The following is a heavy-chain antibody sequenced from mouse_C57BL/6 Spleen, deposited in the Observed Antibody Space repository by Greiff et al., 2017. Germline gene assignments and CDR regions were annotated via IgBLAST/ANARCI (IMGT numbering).Heavy chain of an antibody. D-gene: IGHD1-2*01. V-gene: IGHV1-42*01. CDR3: ARRLQGDY. CDR2: INPSTGGT. Sequence: EVQLQQSGPELVKPGASVKISCKASGYSFTGYYMNWVKQSPEKSLEWIGEINPSTGGTTYNQKFKAKATLTVDKSSSTAYMQLKSLTSEDSAVYYCARRLQGDYWGQGTSVTVSS. J-gene: IGHJ4*01. CDR1: GYSFTGYY.